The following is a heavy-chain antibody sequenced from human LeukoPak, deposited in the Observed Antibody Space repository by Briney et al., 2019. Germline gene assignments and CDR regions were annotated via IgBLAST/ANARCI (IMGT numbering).Heavy chain of an antibody. CDR3: ASSPIVVVPAAIYWFDP. J-gene: IGHJ5*02. Sequence: PPETLSLTCAVYGGSFSGYYWSWIRQPPGKGLEWIGEINHSGSTNYNPSLKSRVTISVDTSKNQFSLKLSSVTAADTAVYYCASSPIVVVPAAIYWFDPWGQGTLVTVSS. D-gene: IGHD2-2*02. V-gene: IGHV4-34*01. CDR1: GGSFSGYY. CDR2: INHSGST.